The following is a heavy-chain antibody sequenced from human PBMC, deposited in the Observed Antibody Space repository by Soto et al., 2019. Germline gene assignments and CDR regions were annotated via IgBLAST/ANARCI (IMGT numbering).Heavy chain of an antibody. CDR3: ARGWLHPGDAFDI. Sequence: ALVKVSCKASGYTFTSYAMHWVRQAPGQRLEWMGWINAGNGNTKYSQKFQGRVTITKDTSASTAYMELSSLRSEDTAVYYCARGWLHPGDAFDIWGQGTMVTVSS. CDR1: GYTFTSYA. CDR2: INAGNGNT. J-gene: IGHJ3*02. D-gene: IGHD5-12*01. V-gene: IGHV1-3*01.